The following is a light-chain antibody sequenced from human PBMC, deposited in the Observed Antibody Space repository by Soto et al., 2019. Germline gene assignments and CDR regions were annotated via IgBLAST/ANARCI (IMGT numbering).Light chain of an antibody. J-gene: IGLJ1*01. CDR2: EVN. CDR3: CSSGGSPTYV. CDR1: SSNVGSYKL. Sequence: QSVLTQPASVSGSHGQSITISCTGTSSNVGSYKLVSWYQQHPGKAPTLMIFEVNKRPSGVSNRFAGSKSGNTASLTVSGLKVEDEADYYCCSSGGSPTYVFGTGTKVTVL. V-gene: IGLV2-23*02.